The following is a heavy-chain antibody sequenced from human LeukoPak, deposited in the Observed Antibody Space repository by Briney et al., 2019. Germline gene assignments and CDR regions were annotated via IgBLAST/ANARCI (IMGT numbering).Heavy chain of an antibody. Sequence: GDSVKVSCKASGYTFTDYYIPWVRQAPGHGLEWLGWMNPNSGGTKYAQKFQDRVTMTRDASISTAYTELSSLRSDDAALYYCARRGSGNYYNVYYFDYWSQGTLVTVSS. V-gene: IGHV1-2*02. CDR3: ARRGSGNYYNVYYFDY. D-gene: IGHD3-10*01. CDR2: MNPNSGGT. J-gene: IGHJ4*02. CDR1: GYTFTDYY.